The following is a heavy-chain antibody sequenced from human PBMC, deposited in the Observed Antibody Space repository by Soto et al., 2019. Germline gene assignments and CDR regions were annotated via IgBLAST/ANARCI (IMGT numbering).Heavy chain of an antibody. D-gene: IGHD6-6*01. CDR2: IIPIFGTA. V-gene: IGHV1-69*13. CDR1: GGTFSSYA. CDR3: ARHSVAEYYFDY. J-gene: IGHJ4*02. Sequence: ASVKVSCKASGGTFSSYAISWVRQAPGQGLEWMGGIIPIFGTANYAQKFQGRVTITADESTSTAYMELSSLRSEDTAVYYCARHSVAEYYFDYWGQGTLVTVSS.